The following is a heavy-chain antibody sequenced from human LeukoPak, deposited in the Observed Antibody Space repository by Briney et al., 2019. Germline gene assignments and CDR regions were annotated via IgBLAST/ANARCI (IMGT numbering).Heavy chain of an antibody. CDR3: AKEAGTRAGGY. V-gene: IGHV3-30*02. D-gene: IGHD1-14*01. J-gene: IGHJ4*02. CDR1: GFTFSSYD. CDR2: IQYDGSNK. Sequence: GGSLRLSCAVSGFTFSSYDMHWVRQAPGKGLEWVTFIQYDGSNKYYADSVKDRFTISRDNSKNTLYLQMNSLRAEDTAVYYCAKEAGTRAGGYWGQGTLVTVSS.